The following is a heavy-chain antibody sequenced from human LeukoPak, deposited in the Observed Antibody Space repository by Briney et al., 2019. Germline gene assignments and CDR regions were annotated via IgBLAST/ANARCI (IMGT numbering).Heavy chain of an antibody. CDR2: IYYSGST. D-gene: IGHD2-15*01. J-gene: IGHJ6*03. V-gene: IGHV4-39*07. Sequence: SETLSLTCTVSGGSISSSSYYWGWIRQPPGKGLEWIGSIYYSGSTYYNPSLKSRVTMSVDTSKNQFSLKLSSVTAADTAVYYCARVGTAHGGDYYYYYMDVWGKGTTVTISS. CDR1: GGSISSSSYY. CDR3: ARVGTAHGGDYYYYYMDV.